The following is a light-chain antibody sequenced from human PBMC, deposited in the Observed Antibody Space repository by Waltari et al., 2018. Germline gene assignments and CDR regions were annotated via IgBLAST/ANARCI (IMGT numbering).Light chain of an antibody. J-gene: IGKJ2*01. CDR2: KAS. Sequence: DIQMTQSPSTLSASIGDRVTITCRASQRITIWLAWYQQKPGEAPKLLIYKASTLEGGVPSRFSGSGSGTEFTLTISSLQPDDFATYHCQQYNSYPYTFGQGTKLEIK. CDR1: QRITIW. CDR3: QQYNSYPYT. V-gene: IGKV1-5*03.